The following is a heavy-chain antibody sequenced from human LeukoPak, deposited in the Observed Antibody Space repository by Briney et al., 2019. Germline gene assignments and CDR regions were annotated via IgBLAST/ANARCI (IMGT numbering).Heavy chain of an antibody. CDR1: GFTFSSYW. D-gene: IGHD2-8*01. CDR3: ARVSYYPHDAFDI. J-gene: IGHJ3*02. Sequence: GGSLRLSCAASGFTFSSYWMNWVRQAPGMGLEGVAKIKQDGSEKYYVDSVKGRFTISRDNAKNSLYLQMNSLRAEDTALYYCARVSYYPHDAFDIWGQGTMVTVSS. V-gene: IGHV3-7*01. CDR2: IKQDGSEK.